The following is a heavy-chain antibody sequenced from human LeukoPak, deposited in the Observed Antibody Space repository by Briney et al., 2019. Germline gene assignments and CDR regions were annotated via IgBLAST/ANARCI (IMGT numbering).Heavy chain of an antibody. D-gene: IGHD6-13*01. J-gene: IGHJ2*01. Sequence: GGSLRLSCAASGFTFSSYSMNWVRQAPGKGLEWVSSISSSSSSYIYYADSVKGRFTISRDNAKNSLYLQMNSLRAEDTAVYYCARAWQQQPEKTNPWYFDLWGRGTLVTVSS. CDR3: ARAWQQQPEKTNPWYFDL. CDR2: ISSSSSSYI. CDR1: GFTFSSYS. V-gene: IGHV3-21*01.